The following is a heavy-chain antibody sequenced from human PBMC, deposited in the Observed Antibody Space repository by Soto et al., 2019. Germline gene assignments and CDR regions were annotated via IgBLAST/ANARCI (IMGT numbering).Heavy chain of an antibody. Sequence: KQSQTLSLTCTVSGGSISSYYWSWIRPPPGKGLEWIGYIYYSGSTNYKPSLKSRVTISVDTSKNQFSLKLSSVTAADTAVYYCARGRYYGSGSYYKVGAYYYGMDVWGQGTTVTVSS. CDR2: IYYSGST. CDR1: GGSISSYY. D-gene: IGHD3-10*01. V-gene: IGHV4-59*01. CDR3: ARGRYYGSGSYYKVGAYYYGMDV. J-gene: IGHJ6*02.